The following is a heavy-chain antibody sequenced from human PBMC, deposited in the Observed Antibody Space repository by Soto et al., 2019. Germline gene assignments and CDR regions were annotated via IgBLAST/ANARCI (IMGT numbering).Heavy chain of an antibody. Sequence: GGSLRLSCAASGFTFSSYAMSWVRQAPGKGLEWVSAISGSGGSTYYADSVKGRFTISRDNSKNTLYLQMNSLRAEDTAVYYCAKGHSVGVGLATYYYYYYGMDVWGQGTTVTVSS. J-gene: IGHJ6*02. CDR3: AKGHSVGVGLATYYYYYYGMDV. D-gene: IGHD3-3*02. CDR2: ISGSGGST. V-gene: IGHV3-23*01. CDR1: GFTFSSYA.